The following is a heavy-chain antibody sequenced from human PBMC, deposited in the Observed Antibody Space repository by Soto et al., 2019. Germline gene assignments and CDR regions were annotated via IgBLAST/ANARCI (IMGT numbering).Heavy chain of an antibody. CDR3: ARQIYDSDTGPNFQYYFDS. CDR2: IDPSDSQT. J-gene: IGHJ4*02. V-gene: IGHV5-10-1*01. Sequence: HGESLKISCKGSGYSFAGYWITWVRQKPGKCLEWMGRIDPSDSQTYYSPSFRGHVTISVTKSITTVFLQWSSLRASDTAMYYCARQIYDSDTGPNFQYYFDSWGQGTPVTVSS. D-gene: IGHD3-22*01. CDR1: GYSFAGYW.